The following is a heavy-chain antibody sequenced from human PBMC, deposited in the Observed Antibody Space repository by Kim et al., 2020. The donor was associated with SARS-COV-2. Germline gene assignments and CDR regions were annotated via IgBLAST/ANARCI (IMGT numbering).Heavy chain of an antibody. J-gene: IGHJ4*02. V-gene: IGHV3-23*01. Sequence: GGSLRLSCAASGFTFSSYAMSWVRQAPGKGLEWVSAISGSGGSTYYADSVKGRFTISRDNSKNTLYLQMNSXRAEDTAVYYCAKXXGVGTYYYDSSGQNXXWGQGXXVTVSS. CDR1: GFTFSSYA. CDR2: ISGSGGST. CDR3: AKXXGVGTYYYDSSGQNXX. D-gene: IGHD3-22*01.